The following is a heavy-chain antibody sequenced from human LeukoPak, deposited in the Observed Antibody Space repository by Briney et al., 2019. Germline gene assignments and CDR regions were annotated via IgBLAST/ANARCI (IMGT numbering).Heavy chain of an antibody. CDR3: ARDGGMIVVVYDAFDI. J-gene: IGHJ3*02. V-gene: IGHV1-2*02. Sequence: GASVKVSCKASGYTFTDYYMHWVRQAPGQGLEWMGWINPNSGGTNYAQKFQGRVTMTRDTSISTAYMELSRLRSDDTAVYYCARDGGMIVVVYDAFDIWGQGTMVTVSS. CDR1: GYTFTDYY. CDR2: INPNSGGT. D-gene: IGHD3-22*01.